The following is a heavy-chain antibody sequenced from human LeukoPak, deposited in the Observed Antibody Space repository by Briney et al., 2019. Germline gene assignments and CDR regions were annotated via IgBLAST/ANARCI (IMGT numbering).Heavy chain of an antibody. CDR3: ARHVSGIYGSRGDFDY. CDR1: GGSISNFY. J-gene: IGHJ4*02. V-gene: IGHV4-59*08. Sequence: SEPLSLTCSVSGGSISNFYWSWIRQPPGKGLEWIGYIYSNGGTNYNPSLKSRVTMPVDTSKNQFSLKLNSVNAADTAVYYCARHVSGIYGSRGDFDYWGQGTLVTVSS. D-gene: IGHD3-10*01. CDR2: IYSNGGT.